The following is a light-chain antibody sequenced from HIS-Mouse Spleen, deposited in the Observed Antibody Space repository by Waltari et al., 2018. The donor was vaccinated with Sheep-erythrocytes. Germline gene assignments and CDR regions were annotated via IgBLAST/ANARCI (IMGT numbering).Light chain of an antibody. J-gene: IGLJ3*02. CDR2: DVS. CDR1: SSDVGGYNY. Sequence: QSALTQPRSVSGSPGQSVTISCTGTSSDVGGYNYVSWYQQHPGKAPKLVIYDVSKRPSGVPYRFSGSKSGNTASLTVSGLQAEDEADYYCSSYAGSNNWVFGGGTKLTVL. CDR3: SSYAGSNNWV. V-gene: IGLV2-11*01.